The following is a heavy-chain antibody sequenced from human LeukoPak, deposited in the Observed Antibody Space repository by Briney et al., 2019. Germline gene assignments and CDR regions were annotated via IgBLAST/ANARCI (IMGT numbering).Heavy chain of an antibody. CDR3: ARGGHSLDY. D-gene: IGHD6-13*01. V-gene: IGHV3-74*01. CDR1: GFTFSTYW. J-gene: IGHJ4*02. CDR2: TNSDGTIT. Sequence: GGSLRLSCAASGFTFSTYWMHWFRQAPGKGLLWVSRTNSDGTITNYADSVRGRFTISRDNAKNTLYLQMNSLRVEDTAVYYCARGGHSLDYWGQGTLVTVSS.